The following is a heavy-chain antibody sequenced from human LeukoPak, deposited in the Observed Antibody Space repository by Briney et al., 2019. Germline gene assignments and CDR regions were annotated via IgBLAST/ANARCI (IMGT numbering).Heavy chain of an antibody. CDR3: AKGPIPATYYFDY. D-gene: IGHD2-2*01. J-gene: IGHJ4*02. Sequence: GGSLRLSCAASGFTFSSYGMHWVRQAPGKGLEGVAFIRYDGSNKYYADSVKGRFTISRDNSKNTLYLQMNSLRAEDTAVYYCAKGPIPATYYFDYWGQGTLVTVSS. CDR2: IRYDGSNK. CDR1: GFTFSSYG. V-gene: IGHV3-30*02.